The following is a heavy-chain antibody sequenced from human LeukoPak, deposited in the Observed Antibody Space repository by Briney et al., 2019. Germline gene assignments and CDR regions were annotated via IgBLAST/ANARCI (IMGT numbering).Heavy chain of an antibody. V-gene: IGHV4-61*02. J-gene: IGHJ4*02. Sequence: PSETLSLTCTVSGGSISSGNYYWSWIRQPAGKGLEWIGRIYTSGSTNYNPSLKSRVTMSVDTSKNQFSLKLSSVTAADTAVYYCARDSLYYYDSSGYSPPAPDYWGQGTLVTVSS. CDR2: IYTSGST. D-gene: IGHD3-22*01. CDR3: ARDSLYYYDSSGYSPPAPDY. CDR1: GGSISSGNYY.